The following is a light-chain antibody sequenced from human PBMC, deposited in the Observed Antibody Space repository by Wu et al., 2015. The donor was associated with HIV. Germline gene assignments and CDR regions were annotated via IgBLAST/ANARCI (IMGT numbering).Light chain of an antibody. CDR2: KAS. V-gene: IGKV1-5*03. Sequence: DIQMTQSPSTLSASVGDRVTITCRASQSIDNSVAWYQQKPGKVPKLLIYKASSLESGVPARFRGSGSGTDFTLTISSLQPEDVATYYCQKYNTAPWTFGQGTKVEMK. CDR3: QKYNTAPWT. CDR1: QSIDNS. J-gene: IGKJ1*01.